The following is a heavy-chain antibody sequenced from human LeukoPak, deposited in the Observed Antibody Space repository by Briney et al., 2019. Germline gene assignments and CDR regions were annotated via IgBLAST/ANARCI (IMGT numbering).Heavy chain of an antibody. J-gene: IGHJ4*02. CDR2: IRSKAYGETA. CDR3: TRDRGAYNLYDY. CDR1: GFTFGDYA. D-gene: IGHD1-1*01. V-gene: IGHV3-49*03. Sequence: GGSLRLYCTASGFTFGDYAVSWIRQAPGKGLEWVGFIRSKAYGETADYAASVKGRFTISRDDSKAIAYLQMNSLKTEDTAVYHCTRDRGAYNLYDYWGQGTLVTVSS.